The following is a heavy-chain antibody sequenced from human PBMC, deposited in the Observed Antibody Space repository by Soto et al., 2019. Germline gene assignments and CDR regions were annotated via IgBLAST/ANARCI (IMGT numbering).Heavy chain of an antibody. CDR3: ARHRRFYYYSSGYYIFDY. CDR2: IYYSGST. V-gene: IGHV4-59*08. CDR1: GGSISSYY. D-gene: IGHD3-22*01. J-gene: IGHJ4*02. Sequence: SETLSLTCTVSGGSISSYYWSWIRQPPGKGLEWIGYIYYSGSTNYNPSLKSRVTISVDTSKNQFSLKLSSVTAADTAVYYCARHRRFYYYSSGYYIFDYWGQGTLVTVSS.